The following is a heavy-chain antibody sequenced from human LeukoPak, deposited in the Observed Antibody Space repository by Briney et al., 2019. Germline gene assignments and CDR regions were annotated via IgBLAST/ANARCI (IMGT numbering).Heavy chain of an antibody. CDR3: TTGRGVTRIDY. CDR2: INSDGSST. Sequence: GRSLRLSCAASGFTFSSYWMHWVRQPPGKGLVWVSRINSDGSSTSYADSVKGRFTISRDNAKNTLYLQMNSLRAEDTAVYFCTTGRGVTRIDYWGQGTLVTVSS. V-gene: IGHV3-74*01. CDR1: GFTFSSYW. D-gene: IGHD5-18*01. J-gene: IGHJ4*02.